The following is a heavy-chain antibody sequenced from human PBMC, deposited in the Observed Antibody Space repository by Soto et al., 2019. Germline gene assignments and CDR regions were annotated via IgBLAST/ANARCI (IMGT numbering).Heavy chain of an antibody. D-gene: IGHD3-22*01. CDR2: IYWDDDK. Sequence: SGPTMVNPTQTLTLTCTFSGFSLSTSRVGVGWIRQPPGKALEWPALIYWDDDKRYSPSLKSRLTITKDTSKNQVVLTMTNMDPVDTATYYCAHRGYYYDSSGYYSAAEYFQHWGQGTLVTVSS. J-gene: IGHJ1*01. CDR1: GFSLSTSRVG. V-gene: IGHV2-5*02. CDR3: AHRGYYYDSSGYYSAAEYFQH.